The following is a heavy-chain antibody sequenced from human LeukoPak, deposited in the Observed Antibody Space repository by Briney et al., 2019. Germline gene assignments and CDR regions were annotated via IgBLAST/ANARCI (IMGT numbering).Heavy chain of an antibody. CDR2: IKTDGSEK. Sequence: GGSLRLSCEGSGFTFSNYWMGWVRQAPGKGLQWVANIKTDGSEKYYVDSVKGRFTISRDNAKNSLYLQMNSLRAEDTAVYYCARGWDAFDIWGQGTMVTVSS. V-gene: IGHV3-7*01. CDR1: GFTFSNYW. J-gene: IGHJ3*02. CDR3: ARGWDAFDI.